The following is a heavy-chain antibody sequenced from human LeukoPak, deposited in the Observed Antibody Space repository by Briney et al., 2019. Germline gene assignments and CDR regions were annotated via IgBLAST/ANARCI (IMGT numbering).Heavy chain of an antibody. V-gene: IGHV4-4*07. Sequence: PSETLSLTCTVSGGSIRNYYWSWIRQPAGKGLEWIGRIYTSESTNYNPPLKSRVTMSVDTSKNQVSLKLSFVTAADTAVYYCAREGDTNYDYWGQGTLVTVSS. D-gene: IGHD4-11*01. CDR3: AREGDTNYDY. J-gene: IGHJ4*02. CDR1: GGSIRNYY. CDR2: IYTSEST.